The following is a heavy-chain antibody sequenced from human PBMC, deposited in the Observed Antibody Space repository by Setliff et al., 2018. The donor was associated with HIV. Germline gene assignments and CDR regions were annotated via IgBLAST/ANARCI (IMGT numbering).Heavy chain of an antibody. D-gene: IGHD2-15*01. Sequence: ASVKVSCKTSGYTFTAYYIHWVRQAPGQGLEWMGWINSNNGGTKDAQNFQGRVTMTRDTSTNTAYMELRSLGSDDTAVYYCARVWDVAVTLVYWGQGTLVTVSS. CDR2: INSNNGGT. CDR3: ARVWDVAVTLVY. CDR1: GYTFTAYY. J-gene: IGHJ4*02. V-gene: IGHV1-2*02.